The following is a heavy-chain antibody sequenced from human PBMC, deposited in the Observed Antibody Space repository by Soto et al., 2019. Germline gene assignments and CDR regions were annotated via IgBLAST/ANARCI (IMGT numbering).Heavy chain of an antibody. J-gene: IGHJ4*02. CDR1: GYTFTSYD. Sequence: QVQLVQSGAEVKKPGASVKVSCQASGYTFTSYDINWVRQATGQGLEWMGWMNTNNTKTGYPQNFPGRLTMTRNTAMGTAYIELSILTSKFTAVYYCAIGFPPDFRGFYDYWCQVTLVTVSS. CDR3: AIGFPPDFRGFYDY. V-gene: IGHV1-8*01. D-gene: IGHD3-10*01. CDR2: MNTNNTKT.